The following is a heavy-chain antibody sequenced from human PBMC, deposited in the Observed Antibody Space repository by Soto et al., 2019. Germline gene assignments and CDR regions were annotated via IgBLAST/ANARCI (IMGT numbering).Heavy chain of an antibody. D-gene: IGHD4-17*01. V-gene: IGHV1-69*01. CDR1: GGTFSSYA. Sequence: QVQLVQSGAEVKKPGSSVKVSCKASGGTFSSYAISWVRQAPGQGLEWMGGIIPIFGTANYAQKFQCRVTITADETTSKAYIELSSLSSDDTDVYYCATCYFTTVSTKVGVWYFDLWGRGTLVTVAS. J-gene: IGHJ2*01. CDR2: IIPIFGTA. CDR3: ATCYFTTVSTKVGVWYFDL.